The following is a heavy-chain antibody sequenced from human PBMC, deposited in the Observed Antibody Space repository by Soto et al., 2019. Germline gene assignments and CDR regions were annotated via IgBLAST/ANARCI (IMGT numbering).Heavy chain of an antibody. CDR1: GYTLTELS. J-gene: IGHJ1*01. Sequence: ASVKVSCKVSGYTLTELSMHWVRQAPGKGLEWMGGFDPEDGETIYAQKFQGRVTMTEDTSTDTAYMELSSLRSEDTAVYYCATVRVYYYDSSGYQAEYFQHWGQGTLVTVSS. V-gene: IGHV1-24*01. D-gene: IGHD3-22*01. CDR2: FDPEDGET. CDR3: ATVRVYYYDSSGYQAEYFQH.